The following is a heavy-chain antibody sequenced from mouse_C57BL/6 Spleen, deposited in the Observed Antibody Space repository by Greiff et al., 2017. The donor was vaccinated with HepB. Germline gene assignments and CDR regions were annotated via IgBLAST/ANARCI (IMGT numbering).Heavy chain of an antibody. CDR1: GYTFTSYW. CDR2: IYPSDSET. V-gene: IGHV1-61*01. CDR3: ARSHFSTVVAVDY. D-gene: IGHD1-1*01. J-gene: IGHJ2*01. Sequence: QVQLQQPGAELVRPGSSVKLSCKASGYTFTSYWMDWVKQRPGQGLEWIGNIYPSDSETHYNQKFKDKATLTVDKSSSTAYMQISSLTSEDSAVYYCARSHFSTVVAVDYWGQGTTLTVSS.